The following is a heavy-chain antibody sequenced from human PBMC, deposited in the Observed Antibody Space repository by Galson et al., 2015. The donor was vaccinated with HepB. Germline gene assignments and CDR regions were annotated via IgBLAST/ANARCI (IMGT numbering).Heavy chain of an antibody. CDR1: GFTFSNAW. CDR2: IKSKTDGGTT. CDR3: ITMVRGVISY. V-gene: IGHV3-15*01. Sequence: SLRLSCAASGFTFSNAWISWVRQAPGKGLEWVGRIKSKTDGGTTDYAAPVKGRFTISRDDSKNTLYLQMNSLKTEDTAVYYCITMVRGVISYWGQGTLVTVSS. D-gene: IGHD3-10*01. J-gene: IGHJ4*02.